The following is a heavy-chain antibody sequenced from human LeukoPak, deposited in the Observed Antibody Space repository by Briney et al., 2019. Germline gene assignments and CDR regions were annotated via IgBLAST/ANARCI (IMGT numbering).Heavy chain of an antibody. D-gene: IGHD6-19*01. CDR1: GGSISSYY. Sequence: PSETLSLTCTVSGGSISSYYWSWIRQPPGKGLEWIGYIYYSGSTNYNPSLKSRVTISVDTSKNQFSLKLSSVTAADTAVYYCARPLAVAGFHDAFDIWGQGTMVTVSS. CDR2: IYYSGST. V-gene: IGHV4-59*08. J-gene: IGHJ3*02. CDR3: ARPLAVAGFHDAFDI.